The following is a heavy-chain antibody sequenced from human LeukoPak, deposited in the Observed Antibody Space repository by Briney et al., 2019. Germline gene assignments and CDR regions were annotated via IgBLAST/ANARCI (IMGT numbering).Heavy chain of an antibody. Sequence: RTGGSLRLSCAASGFTFSDYYMSWIRQAPGKGLEWVSYISNSGSTIYYADSVKGRFTISRDNAKNSLYLQMNSLRAEDTAVYYCARGGQWLGDWYFDLWGRGTLVTVSS. CDR2: ISNSGSTI. D-gene: IGHD6-19*01. CDR3: ARGGQWLGDWYFDL. J-gene: IGHJ2*01. CDR1: GFTFSDYY. V-gene: IGHV3-11*04.